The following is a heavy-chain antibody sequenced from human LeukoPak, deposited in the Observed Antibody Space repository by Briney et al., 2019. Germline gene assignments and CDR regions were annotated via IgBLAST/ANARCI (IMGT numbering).Heavy chain of an antibody. Sequence: SETLSLTFTVSGVSISSSNSYWGWIRQPPGKGLEWICSSYYSVNTYYNASLKSEGSISIDTSKNEFSLSLISVTAADTAVYYCARQTGSGLFILPGGQGTLVTVYS. J-gene: IGHJ4*02. CDR1: GVSISSSNSY. CDR3: ARQTGSGLFILP. CDR2: SYYSVNT. V-gene: IGHV4-39*01. D-gene: IGHD3/OR15-3a*01.